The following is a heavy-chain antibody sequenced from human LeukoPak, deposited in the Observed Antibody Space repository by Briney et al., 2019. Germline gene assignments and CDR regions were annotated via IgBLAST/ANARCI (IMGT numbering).Heavy chain of an antibody. CDR2: ISYDGSNK. V-gene: IGHV3-30*04. Sequence: GGSLRLSCAASGFTFGNYAMHWVRQAPGKGLEWVTVISYDGSNKYYGDSVKGRFTISRDTSKNTLYLQMNSLRAEDTAVYYCARDTAYEVVRGVMNGHCQHWGQGTLVTVSS. D-gene: IGHD3-10*01. CDR3: ARDTAYEVVRGVMNGHCQH. CDR1: GFTFGNYA. J-gene: IGHJ1*01.